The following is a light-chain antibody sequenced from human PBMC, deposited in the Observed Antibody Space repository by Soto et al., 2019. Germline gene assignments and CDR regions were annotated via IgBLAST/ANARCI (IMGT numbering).Light chain of an antibody. CDR2: KAS. V-gene: IGKV1-5*03. CDR3: QQYNSYST. Sequence: DIQMTQSPSTLSGSVGDRVTITCRASQSISSWLAWYQQKPGKAPKLLIYKASNLEIGVPSRFSGSGSGTEFTLTISSLQPDDFATYYCQQYNSYSTFGQGTKVDIK. J-gene: IGKJ1*01. CDR1: QSISSW.